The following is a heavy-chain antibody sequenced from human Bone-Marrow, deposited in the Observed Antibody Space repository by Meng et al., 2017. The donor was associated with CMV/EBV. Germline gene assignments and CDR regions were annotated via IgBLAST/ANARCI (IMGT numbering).Heavy chain of an antibody. J-gene: IGHJ3*02. CDR2: IYSGGST. V-gene: IGHV3-53*01. CDR1: GFTVSSNY. CDR3: ARYCSSTSCFNDAFDI. D-gene: IGHD2-2*01. Sequence: LSLTCAASGFTVSSNYMSWVRQAPGKGLEWVSVIYSGGSTYYADSVKGRFTISRDNSKNTLYLQMNSLRAEDTAVYYCARYCSSTSCFNDAFDIWGQGTMTTVSS.